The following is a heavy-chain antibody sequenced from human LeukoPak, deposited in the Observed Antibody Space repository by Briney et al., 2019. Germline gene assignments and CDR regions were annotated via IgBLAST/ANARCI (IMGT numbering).Heavy chain of an antibody. D-gene: IGHD2/OR15-2a*01. CDR2: ISSLSRTI. CDR1: GFIFSSYS. CDR3: AKDGTSYYYIYY. J-gene: IGHJ4*02. Sequence: GGSLRLSCAASGFIFSSYSMNWVRQAPGEGLEWVSYISSLSRTIYYADSVKGRFTISRDNAKNSLYLQMDSLRVEDTAVYYCAKDGTSYYYIYYWGQGTLVTVSS. V-gene: IGHV3-48*01.